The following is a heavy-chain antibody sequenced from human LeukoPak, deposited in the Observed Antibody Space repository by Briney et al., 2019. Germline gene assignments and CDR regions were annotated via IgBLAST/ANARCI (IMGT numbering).Heavy chain of an antibody. D-gene: IGHD3-22*01. V-gene: IGHV3-33*01. CDR2: IWYDGSNK. J-gene: IGHJ6*02. CDR1: GFTFSSYG. CDR3: ARSSDITYYYDSSGYSGSDYGMDV. Sequence: GGSLRLSCAASGFTFSSYGMHWVRQAPGKGLEWVAVIWYDGSNKYCADSVKGRFTISRDNSKNTLYLQMNSLRAEDTAVYYCARSSDITYYYDSSGYSGSDYGMDVWGQGTTVTVSS.